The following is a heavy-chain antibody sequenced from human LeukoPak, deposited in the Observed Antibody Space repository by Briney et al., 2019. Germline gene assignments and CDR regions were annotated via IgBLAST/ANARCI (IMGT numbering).Heavy chain of an antibody. CDR1: GFTFSSYG. V-gene: IGHV3-30*18. CDR3: AKDLGAYYYGSGRSYEYYYYYGMDV. J-gene: IGHJ6*02. CDR2: ISYDGSNK. D-gene: IGHD3-10*01. Sequence: GGSLRLSCAASGFTFSSYGMHWVRQAPGKGLEWVAVISYDGSNKYYADSVKGRFTISRDNSKNTLYPQMNSLRAEDTAVYYCAKDLGAYYYGSGRSYEYYYYYGMDVWGQGTTVTVSS.